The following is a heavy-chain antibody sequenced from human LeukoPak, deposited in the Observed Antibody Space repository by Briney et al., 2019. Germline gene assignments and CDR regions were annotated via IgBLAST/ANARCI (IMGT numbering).Heavy chain of an antibody. CDR3: AREYCSGGSCYPTDAFDI. D-gene: IGHD2-15*01. V-gene: IGHV1-18*01. Sequence: ASVKVSCTASGYTFTSYGISWGRQAPGHGLEWMGWISAYNGNTNYAQKRQGRVTMTTDTSTTTAYMELRSLRSDDTAVYYCAREYCSGGSCYPTDAFDIWGQGTMVTVSS. CDR1: GYTFTSYG. J-gene: IGHJ3*02. CDR2: ISAYNGNT.